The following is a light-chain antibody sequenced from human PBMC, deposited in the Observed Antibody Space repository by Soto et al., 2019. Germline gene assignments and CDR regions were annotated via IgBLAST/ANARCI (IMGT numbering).Light chain of an antibody. V-gene: IGKV3-20*01. CDR2: GAS. CDR1: QSASTNY. CDR3: QQYDSSRPSYT. Sequence: EVVLTQSPGTLALSPGERATLTCRATQSASTNYLAWYQQKPGQAPRLLICGASNRATGIPDRFSGSGSGTDFTLTISRLEPEDFAVYYCQQYDSSRPSYTFGQGTKLEI. J-gene: IGKJ2*01.